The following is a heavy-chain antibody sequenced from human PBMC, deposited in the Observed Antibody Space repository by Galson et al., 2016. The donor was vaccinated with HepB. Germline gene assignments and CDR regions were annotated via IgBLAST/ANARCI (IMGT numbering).Heavy chain of an antibody. V-gene: IGHV6-1*01. CDR1: WDSVSSNSAG. CDR2: TFYRSNWQT. Sequence: CAISWDSVSSNSAGWYWFRQSPSRGLEWLGRTFYRSNWQTDYAESVKSRITINPDTSKNQFPLQLNSVTPDDTAVYYCARSYLLGRGFGWWGQGTLVTVSS. D-gene: IGHD7-27*01. J-gene: IGHJ4*02. CDR3: ARSYLLGRGFGW.